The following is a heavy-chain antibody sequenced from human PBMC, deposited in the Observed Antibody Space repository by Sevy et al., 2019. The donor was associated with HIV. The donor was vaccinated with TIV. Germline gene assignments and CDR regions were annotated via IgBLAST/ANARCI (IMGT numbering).Heavy chain of an antibody. CDR3: ARERGISFIVGATTGAFDI. CDR1: GFTFSSNW. CDR2: IKQDGSEI. Sequence: GGSLRLSCAASGFTFSSNWMSWVRQAPGKGLEWVANIKQDGSEIYYVDSVKGRFTISRDNAKNSLYVQMSSLRAEDTAVFYCARERGISFIVGATTGAFDIWGQGTMVTVSS. J-gene: IGHJ3*02. D-gene: IGHD1-26*01. V-gene: IGHV3-7*01.